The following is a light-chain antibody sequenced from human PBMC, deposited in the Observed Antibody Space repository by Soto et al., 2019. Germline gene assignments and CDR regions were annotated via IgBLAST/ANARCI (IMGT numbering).Light chain of an antibody. J-gene: IGKJ1*01. CDR3: QQYGSSIT. V-gene: IGKV3-20*01. Sequence: EIVLTQSPGTLSLSPGERATLSCRASPSVSSSYLAWYQQKPGQAPRLLIYGASSRATGIPDRFSGSGSGTDFTLTISRLEPEDFAVYYCQQYGSSITFGQGTKVDIK. CDR2: GAS. CDR1: PSVSSSY.